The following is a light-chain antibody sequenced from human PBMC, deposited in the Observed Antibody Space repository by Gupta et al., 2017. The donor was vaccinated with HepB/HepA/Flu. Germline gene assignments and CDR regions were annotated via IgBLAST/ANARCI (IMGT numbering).Light chain of an antibody. Sequence: SPLTPPSSVSGSPGQPITISCTGTSSAFGAFNYVSCYQQKPATAPKLLISDVSTRPPGGSSRFSGSKSANTDSLTISGLQAEEEAVYYCSSFTYTPALVVFGGGTKLTVL. CDR3: SSFTYTPALVV. V-gene: IGLV2-14*01. CDR2: DVS. CDR1: SSAFGAFNY. J-gene: IGLJ2*01.